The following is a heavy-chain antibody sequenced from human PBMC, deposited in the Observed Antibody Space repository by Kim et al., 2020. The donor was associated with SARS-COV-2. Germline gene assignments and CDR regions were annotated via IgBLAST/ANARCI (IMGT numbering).Heavy chain of an antibody. Sequence: ADSGQGRFTISTDKSRDRLSLQMNSLSAEDTAVYYCAKPKGGSYSDAFDIWGQGTMVTVSS. CDR3: AKPKGGSYSDAFDI. D-gene: IGHD1-26*01. J-gene: IGHJ3*02. V-gene: IGHV3-23*03.